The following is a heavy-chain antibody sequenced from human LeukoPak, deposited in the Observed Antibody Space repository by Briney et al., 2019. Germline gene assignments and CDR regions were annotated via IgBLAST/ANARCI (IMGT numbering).Heavy chain of an antibody. CDR2: ISYDGSNK. Sequence: GGSLRLSCAASGFTFSNYGMHWVRQAPGKGLEWVAVISYDGSNKYYADSVKGRFTISRDNSKNTLYLQMNSLRAEDTAVYYCAKGDAFDIWGQGTMVTVSS. V-gene: IGHV3-30*18. CDR3: AKGDAFDI. J-gene: IGHJ3*02. CDR1: GFTFSNYG.